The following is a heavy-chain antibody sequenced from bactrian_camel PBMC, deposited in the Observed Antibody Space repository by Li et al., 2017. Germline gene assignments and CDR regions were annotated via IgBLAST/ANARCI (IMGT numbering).Heavy chain of an antibody. CDR3: AGDSLYDDIRYFLVAPGKIEN. V-gene: IGHV3S55*01. CDR2: IDNDGTT. J-gene: IGHJ4*01. D-gene: IGHD1*01. Sequence: VESGGGSVQAGGSLRLSCAPSGYTSYMGWFRQAPEKEREGVAAIDNDGTTDYVDSVKGRFTISKGNAKHILYLQMNSLKVEDTGLYYCAGDSLYDDIRYFLVAPGKIENWGRGTQVTVS. CDR1: GYTSY.